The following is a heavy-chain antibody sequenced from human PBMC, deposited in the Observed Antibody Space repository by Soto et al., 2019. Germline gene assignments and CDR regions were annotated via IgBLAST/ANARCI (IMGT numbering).Heavy chain of an antibody. Sequence: SETLSLTCTVSGGSISSSSYYWGWIRQPPGKGLEWIGSIYYSGSTDYNPSLKSRVTISVDTSKNQFSLKLNSVTAADTAVYYCARGGPSSKWLDPWGQGTLVTVSS. J-gene: IGHJ5*02. D-gene: IGHD3-10*01. CDR3: ARGGPSSKWLDP. CDR2: IYYSGST. CDR1: GGSISSSSYY. V-gene: IGHV4-39*07.